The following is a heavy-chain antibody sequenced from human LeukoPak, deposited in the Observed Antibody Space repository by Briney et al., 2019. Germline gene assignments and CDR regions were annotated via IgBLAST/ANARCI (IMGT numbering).Heavy chain of an antibody. D-gene: IGHD2-2*01. V-gene: IGHV3-48*03. CDR3: AKRIVPGDTPEYFQH. J-gene: IGHJ1*01. CDR1: GFTFSSYE. Sequence: PGGSLRLSCAASGFTFSSYEMNWVRQAPGKGLEWVSYISSSGSTIYYADSVKGRVTISRDNSKNTLYLQMNSLRADDTAVYYCAKRIVPGDTPEYFQHWGQGTLVTVSS. CDR2: ISSSGSTI.